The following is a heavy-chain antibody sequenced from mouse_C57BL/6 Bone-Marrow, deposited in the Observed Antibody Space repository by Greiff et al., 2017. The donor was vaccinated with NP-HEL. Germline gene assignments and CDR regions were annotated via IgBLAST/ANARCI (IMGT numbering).Heavy chain of an antibody. CDR3: ARSRWFFDY. Sequence: VQLQQSGPELVKPGASVKISCKASGYAFSSSWMNWVKQRPGKGLEWIGRIHPGDGDTNYNGKFKGKATLTADKSSSTAYMQLSSLTSEDSAVYFCARSRWFFDYWGQGTTLTVSS. V-gene: IGHV1-82*01. CDR2: IHPGDGDT. CDR1: GYAFSSSW. D-gene: IGHD2-3*01. J-gene: IGHJ2*01.